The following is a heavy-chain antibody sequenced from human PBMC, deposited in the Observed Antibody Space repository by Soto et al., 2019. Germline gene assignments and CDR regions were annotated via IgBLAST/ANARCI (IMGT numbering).Heavy chain of an antibody. CDR2: MNPNSGNT. CDR1: GYTFTSYD. V-gene: IGHV1-8*01. CDR3: ARTVTIFGVAGYHDAFDI. D-gene: IGHD3-3*01. J-gene: IGHJ3*02. Sequence: ASVKVSCKASGYTFTSYDINWVQQATGQGLEWMGWMNPNSGNTGYAQKFQGRVTMTRNTSISTAYMELSSLRSEDTAVYYCARTVTIFGVAGYHDAFDIWGQGTMVTVSS.